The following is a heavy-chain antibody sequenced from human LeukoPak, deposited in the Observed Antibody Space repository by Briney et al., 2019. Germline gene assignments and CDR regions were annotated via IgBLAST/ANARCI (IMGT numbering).Heavy chain of an antibody. CDR1: GFTFSSYS. J-gene: IGHJ4*02. D-gene: IGHD3-9*01. Sequence: GGSLRLSCAASGFTFSSYSMSWIRQAPGKGLEWVSYISSSGSTMSYADSVKGRFTISRDNTKNSLYLQMNSLRAEDTAIYYCARVERYDILTGYYGGLDYWGQGTLVTVSS. V-gene: IGHV3-48*04. CDR3: ARVERYDILTGYYGGLDY. CDR2: ISSSGSTM.